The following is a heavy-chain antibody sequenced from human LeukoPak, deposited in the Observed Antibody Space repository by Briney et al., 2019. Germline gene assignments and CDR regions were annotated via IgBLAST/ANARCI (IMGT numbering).Heavy chain of an antibody. V-gene: IGHV4-39*01. J-gene: IGHJ4*02. CDR2: IYYSGST. Sequence: PSETLSLTCTVSGGSISSSSYYWGWLRQPPGKGLEWIGSIYYSGSTYYNPSLKSRVTISVDTSNNQFSLKLSSVTAADTAVYYCARSYGSGSSAGYWGQGTLVTVSS. CDR1: GGSISSSSYY. CDR3: ARSYGSGSSAGY. D-gene: IGHD3-10*01.